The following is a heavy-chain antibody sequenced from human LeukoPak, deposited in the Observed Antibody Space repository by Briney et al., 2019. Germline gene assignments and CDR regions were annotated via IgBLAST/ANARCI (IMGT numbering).Heavy chain of an antibody. V-gene: IGHV1-18*01. CDR1: GYTFTSYG. CDR2: ISAYNGNT. Sequence: ASVKVSCKASGYTFTSYGISWVRQAPGQGLEWMGWISAYNGNTNYAQKLQGRVTMTTDTSTSTAYMELRSLRSDDTAVYYCARVDDYGDSGRYYYYYYMDVWGKGTTVTISS. J-gene: IGHJ6*03. D-gene: IGHD4-17*01. CDR3: ARVDDYGDSGRYYYYYYMDV.